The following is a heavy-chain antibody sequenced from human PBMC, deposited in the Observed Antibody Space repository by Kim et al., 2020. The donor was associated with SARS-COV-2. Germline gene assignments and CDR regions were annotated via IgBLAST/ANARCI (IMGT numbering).Heavy chain of an antibody. J-gene: IGHJ5*02. CDR1: GGTFSSYA. V-gene: IGHV1-69*13. Sequence: SVKVSCKASGGTFSSYAISWVRQAPGQGLEWMGGIIPIFGTANYAQKFQGRVTITADESTSTAYMELSSLRSEDTAVYYCARAKKTPYYDSSGYYPWGQGTLVTVSS. D-gene: IGHD3-22*01. CDR2: IIPIFGTA. CDR3: ARAKKTPYYDSSGYYP.